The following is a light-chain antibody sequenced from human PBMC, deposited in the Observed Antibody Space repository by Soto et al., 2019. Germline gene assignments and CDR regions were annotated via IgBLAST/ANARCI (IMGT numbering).Light chain of an antibody. J-gene: IGKJ1*01. Sequence: EIVWTQSPATLSLSPGEGATLSCRASQSVSSYLAWYQQKPGQAPRLLIYDASNRATGIPARFSGSGSGTDFTRTISSLEPEDFAVYYCQQRSNWPVTFGLGTKVEV. CDR2: DAS. V-gene: IGKV3-11*01. CDR3: QQRSNWPVT. CDR1: QSVSSY.